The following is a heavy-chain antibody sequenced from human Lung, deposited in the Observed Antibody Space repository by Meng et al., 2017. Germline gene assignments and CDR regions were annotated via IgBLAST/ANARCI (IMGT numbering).Heavy chain of an antibody. CDR3: ARGPTTMAHDFDY. CDR2: INHSGST. D-gene: IGHD4-11*01. Sequence: QVQLRQWGAGLLKPSETLSPTCFVSGGSFSDYYWSWIRQPPGKGLEWIGEINHSGSTNYNPSLESRATISVDTSQNNLSLKLSSVTAADSAVYYCARGPTTMAHDFDYWGQGTLVTVSS. V-gene: IGHV4-34*01. J-gene: IGHJ4*02. CDR1: GGSFSDYY.